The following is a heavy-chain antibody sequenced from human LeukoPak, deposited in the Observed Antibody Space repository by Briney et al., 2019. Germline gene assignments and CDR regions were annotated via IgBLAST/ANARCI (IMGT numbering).Heavy chain of an antibody. CDR1: GGSISSSSYY. CDR2: IYYSGST. CDR3: ARVRRFGVGRFDY. J-gene: IGHJ4*02. V-gene: IGHV4-39*07. Sequence: PSETLSLTCTVSGGSISSSSYYWGWIRQPPGKGLEWIGSIYYSGSTYYNPSLKSRVTISVDTSKNQFSLKLSSVTAADTAVYYCARVRRFGVGRFDYWGQGTLVTVSS. D-gene: IGHD3-3*01.